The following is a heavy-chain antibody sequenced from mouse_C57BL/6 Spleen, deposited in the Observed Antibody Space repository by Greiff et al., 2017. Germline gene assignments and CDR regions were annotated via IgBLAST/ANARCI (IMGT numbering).Heavy chain of an antibody. D-gene: IGHD2-4*01. CDR3: ARYGDYDGFAY. CDR1: GYSITSGYY. V-gene: IGHV3-6*01. CDR2: ISYDGSN. J-gene: IGHJ3*01. Sequence: VQLQQSGPGLVKPSQSLSLTCSVTGYSITSGYYWNWIRQFPGNKLEWMGYISYDGSNNYNPSLKNRISITRDTSKNQFFLKLNSVTTEDTATYYCARYGDYDGFAYWGQGTLVTVSA.